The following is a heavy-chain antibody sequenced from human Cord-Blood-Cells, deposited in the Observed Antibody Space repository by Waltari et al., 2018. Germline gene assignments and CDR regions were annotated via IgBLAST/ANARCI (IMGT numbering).Heavy chain of an antibody. V-gene: IGHV1-2*02. Sequence: QVQLVQSGAEVKKPGASVKVSCKASGYTFPGYYMHWVRQAPGQGLEWMGWINPNSGGTNYAQKFQGRVTMTRDTSISTAYMELSRLRSDDTAVYYCARDYYGSGSYPPFDYWGQGTLVTVSS. D-gene: IGHD3-10*01. CDR3: ARDYYGSGSYPPFDY. J-gene: IGHJ4*02. CDR1: GYTFPGYY. CDR2: INPNSGGT.